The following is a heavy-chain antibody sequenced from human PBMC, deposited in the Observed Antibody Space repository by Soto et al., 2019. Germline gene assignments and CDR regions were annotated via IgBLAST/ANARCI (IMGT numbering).Heavy chain of an antibody. V-gene: IGHV3-11*05. Sequence: QVQLVESGGGLVKPGGSLRLSCAASGFTFSDYYMSWIRQAPGKGLEWVSYISSSSSYTNYADSVKGRFTISRDNAKNSLYLQMNSLRAEDTAVYYCARNTAMACFDYWGQRTLVTVSS. CDR3: ARNTAMACFDY. J-gene: IGHJ4*02. CDR2: ISSSSSYT. D-gene: IGHD5-18*01. CDR1: GFTFSDYY.